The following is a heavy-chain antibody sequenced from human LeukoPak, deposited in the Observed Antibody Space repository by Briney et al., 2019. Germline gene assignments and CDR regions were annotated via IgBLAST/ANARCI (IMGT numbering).Heavy chain of an antibody. CDR2: LDATGAYT. J-gene: IGHJ3*02. CDR3: ARVLGLGAAFDI. D-gene: IGHD3-16*01. V-gene: IGHV3-23*01. CDR1: GFTFSSYP. Sequence: GVSLKLSCAASGFTFSSYPMIWVRQVPGKGLEWVSTLDATGAYTYYADSVRGRFTISRDNSKNTVWLQMNSLRAEDTAVYYCARVLGLGAAFDIWGQGTMVTVSS.